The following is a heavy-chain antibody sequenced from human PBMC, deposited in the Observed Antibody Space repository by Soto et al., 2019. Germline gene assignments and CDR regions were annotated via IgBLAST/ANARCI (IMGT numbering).Heavy chain of an antibody. Sequence: VGSLRLSFAASGFTFSNYSMNWVPQAPGKGLEYVSAISSNGGSTYYANSVKGRFTISRDNSKNTLYLQMGSLRAEDMAVYYCARAIAGYYGSGSYSFDYWGERT. CDR1: GFTFSNYS. CDR2: ISSNGGST. D-gene: IGHD3-10*01. J-gene: IGHJ4*02. V-gene: IGHV3-64*01. CDR3: ARAIAGYYGSGSYSFDY.